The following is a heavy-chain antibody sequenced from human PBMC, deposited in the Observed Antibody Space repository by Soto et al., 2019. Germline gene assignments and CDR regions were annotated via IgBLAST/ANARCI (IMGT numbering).Heavy chain of an antibody. CDR1: GGSVSSGTYY. Sequence: SETLSLTCTVSGGSVSSGTYYWSWIRQPPGKGLEWIGYIYYRGSTNYNPSLKSRVTISLDTSRNQFSLKLSSVTAADTAVYYCARGLDYVGFDYWGQGTLVTVS. J-gene: IGHJ4*02. V-gene: IGHV4-61*01. CDR3: ARGLDYVGFDY. D-gene: IGHD4-17*01. CDR2: IYYRGST.